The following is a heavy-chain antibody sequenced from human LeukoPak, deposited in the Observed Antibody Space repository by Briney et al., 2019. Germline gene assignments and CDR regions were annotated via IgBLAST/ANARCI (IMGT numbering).Heavy chain of an antibody. D-gene: IGHD3-10*02. CDR3: ARDLFGFDY. V-gene: IGHV3-30*04. Sequence: PGRSLRLSCAASGFTFSSYAMHRVRQAPGKGLEWVAVISYDGSNKYYADSVKGRFTISRDNSKNTLYLQMNSLRAEDTAVYYCARDLFGFDYWGQGTLVTVSS. CDR1: GFTFSSYA. J-gene: IGHJ4*02. CDR2: ISYDGSNK.